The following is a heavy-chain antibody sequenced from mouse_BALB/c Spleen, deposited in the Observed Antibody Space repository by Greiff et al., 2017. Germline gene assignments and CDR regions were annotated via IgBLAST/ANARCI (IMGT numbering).Heavy chain of an antibody. CDR2: ISSGGSYT. D-gene: IGHD2-3*01. Sequence: VQLKESGGGLVKPGGSLKLSCAASGFTFSSYTMSWVRQTPEKRLEWVATISSGGSYTYYPDSVKGRFTISRDNAKNTLYLQMSSLKSEDTAMYYCKRVGGDGYYDYFDYWGQGTTLTVSS. J-gene: IGHJ2*01. CDR3: KRVGGDGYYDYFDY. CDR1: GFTFSSYT. V-gene: IGHV5-6-4*01.